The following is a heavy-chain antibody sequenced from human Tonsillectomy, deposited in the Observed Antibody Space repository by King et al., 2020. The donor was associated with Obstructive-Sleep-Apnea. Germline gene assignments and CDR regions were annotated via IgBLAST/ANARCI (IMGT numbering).Heavy chain of an antibody. CDR2: ISGSGGST. V-gene: IGHV3-23*04. Sequence: VQLVESGGGLVQPGGSLRLSCAASGFTFSSYAMSWVRQAPGKGLEWVSAISGSGGSTYYADSVKGRFTISRDNSKNTLYLQMNSLRAEDTAVYYCAKTRGYCSGGSCYVDYWGQGTLVTVSS. CDR1: GFTFSSYA. J-gene: IGHJ4*02. CDR3: AKTRGYCSGGSCYVDY. D-gene: IGHD2-15*01.